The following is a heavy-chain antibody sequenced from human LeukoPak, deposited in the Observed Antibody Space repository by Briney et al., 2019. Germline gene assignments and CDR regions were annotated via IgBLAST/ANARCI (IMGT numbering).Heavy chain of an antibody. V-gene: IGHV3-66*02. Sequence: GGSLRLSCAASGFTFSNAWMSWVRQAPGKGLEWVSVIYSGGSTYYTDPVKGRFTISRDNSKNTLYLQMNSLRAEDTAVYYCARDPAPWGQGTLVTVSS. CDR2: IYSGGST. CDR3: ARDPAP. CDR1: GFTFSNAW. J-gene: IGHJ5*02.